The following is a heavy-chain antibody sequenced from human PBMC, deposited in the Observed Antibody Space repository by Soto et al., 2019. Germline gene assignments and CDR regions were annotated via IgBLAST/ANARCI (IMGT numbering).Heavy chain of an antibody. V-gene: IGHV1-18*01. D-gene: IGHD3-22*01. J-gene: IGHJ4*02. CDR3: ARVPHYYDSSGYLYYFDY. Sequence: ASVKVSCKASGYTLTELSMHWVRQAPGKGLEWMGWISAYNGNTNYAQKLQGRVTMTTDTSTSTAYMELRSLRSDDTAVYYCARVPHYYDSSGYLYYFDYWGQGTLVTVSS. CDR2: ISAYNGNT. CDR1: GYTLTELS.